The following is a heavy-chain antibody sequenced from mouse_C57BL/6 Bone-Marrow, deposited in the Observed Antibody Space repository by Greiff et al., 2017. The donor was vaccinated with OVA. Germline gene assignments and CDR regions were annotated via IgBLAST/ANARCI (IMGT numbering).Heavy chain of an antibody. CDR1: GYTFTDYY. CDR2: INPYNGGT. J-gene: IGHJ2*01. Sequence: VQLKQSGPVLVKPGASVKMSCKASGYTFTDYYMNWVKQSHGKSLEWIGVINPYNGGTSYNQKFKGKATLTVDKSSSTAYMELNSLTSEDSAVYYCAPFITTVVAPFDYWGQGTTLTVSS. V-gene: IGHV1-19*01. CDR3: APFITTVVAPFDY. D-gene: IGHD1-1*01.